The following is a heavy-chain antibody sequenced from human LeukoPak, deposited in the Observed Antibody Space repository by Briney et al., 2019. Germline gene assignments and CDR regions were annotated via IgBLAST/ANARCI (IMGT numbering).Heavy chain of an antibody. D-gene: IGHD2-15*01. Sequence: GGSPRLSCAASGFTFSSYGMHWVRQAPGKGLEWVAVISYDGSNKYYADSVKGRFTISRDNSKNTLYLQMNSLRAEDTAVCYCARDGRYCSGGSCYFHYFDYWGQGTLVTVSS. CDR3: ARDGRYCSGGSCYFHYFDY. CDR2: ISYDGSNK. CDR1: GFTFSSYG. V-gene: IGHV3-30*03. J-gene: IGHJ4*02.